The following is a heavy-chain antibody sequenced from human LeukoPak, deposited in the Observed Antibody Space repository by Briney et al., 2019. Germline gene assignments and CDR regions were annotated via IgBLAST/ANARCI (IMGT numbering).Heavy chain of an antibody. Sequence: GGSLRLSCAASGFIFDDYAMHWVRQAPGKGLEWVSGISWNSGSIGYADSVKGRFTISRDNAKNSLYLQMNSLRAEDTAVYYCARDFTTYQLLPIAARPGAFDIWGQGTMVTVSS. CDR2: ISWNSGSI. J-gene: IGHJ3*02. CDR3: ARDFTTYQLLPIAARPGAFDI. V-gene: IGHV3-9*01. CDR1: GFIFDDYA. D-gene: IGHD2-2*01.